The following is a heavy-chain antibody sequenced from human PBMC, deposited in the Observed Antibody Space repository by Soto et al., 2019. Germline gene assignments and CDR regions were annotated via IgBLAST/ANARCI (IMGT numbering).Heavy chain of an antibody. CDR2: IDPSDSYT. Sequence: GESLKISCKGSGYSFTSYWISWVRQMPGKGLEWMGRIDPSDSYTNYSPSFQGHVTISADKSISTAYLQWSSLKASDTAMYYCARDLPDIVVVPAAIPGGDWFDPWGQGTLVTVS. V-gene: IGHV5-10-1*01. J-gene: IGHJ5*02. CDR1: GYSFTSYW. CDR3: ARDLPDIVVVPAAIPGGDWFDP. D-gene: IGHD2-2*02.